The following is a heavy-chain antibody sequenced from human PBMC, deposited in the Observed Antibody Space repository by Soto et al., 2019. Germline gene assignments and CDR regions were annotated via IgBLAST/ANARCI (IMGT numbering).Heavy chain of an antibody. CDR2: IYYSGST. CDR1: GGSVISGSYY. D-gene: IGHD3-22*01. CDR3: ARVDKRNYYDSSGYVDY. J-gene: IGHJ4*02. V-gene: IGHV4-61*01. Sequence: SETLSLTCTVSGGSVISGSYYFICIRQPPWKGLELIGYIYYSGSTNYNPSLKSRVTISVDTSKNQFSLKLSSVTAADTAVYYCARVDKRNYYDSSGYVDYWGQGTLVTVSS.